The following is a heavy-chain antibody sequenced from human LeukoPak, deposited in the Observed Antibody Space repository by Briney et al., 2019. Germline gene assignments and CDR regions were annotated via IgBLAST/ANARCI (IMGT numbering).Heavy chain of an antibody. CDR2: ISGSGGST. Sequence: SGGSLRLSCAASGFTFSSYAMSWVRQAPGKGLEWVSAISGSGGSTYYADSVKGRFTISRDNSKNTLYLQMNSLRAEDTAVYYCARGVASLYCGGDCYSDAFDIWGQGTMVTVSS. D-gene: IGHD2-21*02. CDR1: GFTFSSYA. V-gene: IGHV3-23*01. CDR3: ARGVASLYCGGDCYSDAFDI. J-gene: IGHJ3*02.